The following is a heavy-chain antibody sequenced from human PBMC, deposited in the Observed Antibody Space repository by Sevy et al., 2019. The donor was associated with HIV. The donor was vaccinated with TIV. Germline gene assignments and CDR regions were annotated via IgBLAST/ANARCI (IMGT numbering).Heavy chain of an antibody. J-gene: IGHJ4*02. CDR2: IWHDGSNK. D-gene: IGHD5-12*01. CDR1: GFTFSSYG. Sequence: GGSLRLSCAASGFTFSSYGMHWVRQAPGKGLEWVAVIWHDGSNKYYADSVKGRFTISRDNSKNTLYLQMNSLRAEDTAVYYCARDPVAMATIPYPLYFDYWGQGTLVTVSS. V-gene: IGHV3-33*01. CDR3: ARDPVAMATIPYPLYFDY.